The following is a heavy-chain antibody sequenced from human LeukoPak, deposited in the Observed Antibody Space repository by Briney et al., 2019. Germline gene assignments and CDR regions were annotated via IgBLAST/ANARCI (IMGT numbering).Heavy chain of an antibody. D-gene: IGHD3-10*01. CDR3: ARLHITMVRGAISPGAFDI. J-gene: IGHJ3*02. CDR1: GYSFTSYW. V-gene: IGHV5-51*01. CDR2: IYRGDSDT. Sequence: GESRKISCKGSGYSFTSYWIGWVRQMPGKGLEWMGIIYRGDSDTRYSPSFQGQVTISADKSISTAYLQWSSLKASDTAMYYCARLHITMVRGAISPGAFDIWGQGTMVTVSS.